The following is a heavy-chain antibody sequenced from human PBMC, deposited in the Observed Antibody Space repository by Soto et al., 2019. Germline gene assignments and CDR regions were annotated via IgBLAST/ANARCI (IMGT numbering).Heavy chain of an antibody. CDR3: ARVGLWGGMVV. J-gene: IGHJ6*02. Sequence: QVQFVQSGAEEKKPGASVKLSCKASGYTFTNYAIHWVRQAPAQSLEWMGWINSGNGNTKYSQKLQGRVTITRDTTASSDAIELSRLSFVLTAVSYCARVGLWGGMVVWGQGTTFTVSS. D-gene: IGHD3-16*01. CDR2: INSGNGNT. V-gene: IGHV1-3*05. CDR1: GYTFTNYA.